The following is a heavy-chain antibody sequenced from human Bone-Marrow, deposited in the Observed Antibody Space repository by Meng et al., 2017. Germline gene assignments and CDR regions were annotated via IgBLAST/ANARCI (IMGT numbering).Heavy chain of an antibody. D-gene: IGHD2-2*01. J-gene: IGHJ3*02. Sequence: GGSLRLSCAASGFTFSDYYMSWIRQAPGKGLEWVAVISYDGSNKYYADSVKGRFTISRDNSKNTLHLQMNSLIAEDTAVYYCARDFPGYCSSTSCYALHDAFDIWGQGTMVTVSS. V-gene: IGHV3-30*01. CDR2: ISYDGSNK. CDR3: ARDFPGYCSSTSCYALHDAFDI. CDR1: GFTFSDYY.